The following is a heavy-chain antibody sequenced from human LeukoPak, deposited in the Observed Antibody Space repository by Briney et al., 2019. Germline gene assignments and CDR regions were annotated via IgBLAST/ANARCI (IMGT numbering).Heavy chain of an antibody. CDR2: IKQDGSEK. Sequence: GSLRLSCAASGFTFSSYSMNWVRQAPGKGLGWVANIKQDGSEKYYVDSVKGRFTISRDNAKNSLYLQMNSLRAEDTAVYYCARRYFDYWGQGTLVTVSS. V-gene: IGHV3-7*03. CDR3: ARRYFDY. CDR1: GFTFSSYS. J-gene: IGHJ4*02.